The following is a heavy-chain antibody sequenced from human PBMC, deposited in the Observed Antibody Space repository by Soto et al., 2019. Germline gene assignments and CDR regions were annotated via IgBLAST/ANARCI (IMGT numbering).Heavy chain of an antibody. D-gene: IGHD3-9*01. CDR2: INHSGSN. CDR3: ARGGSNDWQVAFDI. J-gene: IGHJ3*02. V-gene: IGHV4-34*01. Sequence: PSETLSLTCVVSGGSFSTYYYNWIRQSPGKGLEWIGEINHSGSNNYSPSLKSRVTMSLDTSKNQFSLKLTSATAADTAVYYCARGGSNDWQVAFDIWGQGTMVTVSS. CDR1: GGSFSTYY.